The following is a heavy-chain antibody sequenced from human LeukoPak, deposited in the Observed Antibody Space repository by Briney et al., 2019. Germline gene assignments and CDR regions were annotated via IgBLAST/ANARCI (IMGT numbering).Heavy chain of an antibody. CDR2: IKSKADGGTT. J-gene: IGHJ4*02. D-gene: IGHD4/OR15-4a*01. CDR1: GFTFSNAW. CDR3: ARRAGAYSHPYDY. Sequence: GGSLRLSCAASGFTFSNAWMNWVRQAPGKGLEWVGHIKSKADGGTTDYAAPVKGRFTISRDDSKNTLYLQMNSLRAEDTAVYYCARRAGAYSHPYDYWGQGTLVTVSS. V-gene: IGHV3-15*01.